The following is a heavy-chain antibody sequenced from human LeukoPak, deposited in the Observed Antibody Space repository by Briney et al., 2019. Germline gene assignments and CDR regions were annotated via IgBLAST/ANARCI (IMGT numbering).Heavy chain of an antibody. CDR1: GGSFSDYY. CDR2: IYTSGST. J-gene: IGHJ4*02. Sequence: SETLSLTCTVSGGSFSDYYWSRIRQPAGKGLEWIGRIYTSGSTNYNPSLKSRVTMSLDMSKNQFSLKLNSVTAADTAVYYCARDLVAFDYWGQGALVIVSS. CDR3: ARDLVAFDY. D-gene: IGHD2-15*01. V-gene: IGHV4-4*07.